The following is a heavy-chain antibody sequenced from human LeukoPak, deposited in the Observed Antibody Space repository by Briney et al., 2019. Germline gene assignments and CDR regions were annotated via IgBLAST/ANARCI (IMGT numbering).Heavy chain of an antibody. D-gene: IGHD4-23*01. Sequence: GGSLRLSCAASGFSFDDYSMHWVRQAPGKGLEWVSGISRDSGSIGYADSVKGRFTISRDNAKNSLYLQMNSLRAEETALYYCAKDLYGGKPNWPDAFDIWGQGTMVTVSS. CDR3: AKDLYGGKPNWPDAFDI. V-gene: IGHV3-9*01. CDR1: GFSFDDYS. J-gene: IGHJ3*02. CDR2: ISRDSGSI.